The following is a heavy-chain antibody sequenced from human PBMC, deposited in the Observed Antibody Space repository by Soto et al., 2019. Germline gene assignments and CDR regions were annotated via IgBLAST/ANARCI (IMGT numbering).Heavy chain of an antibody. V-gene: IGHV3-74*01. D-gene: IGHD6-6*01. CDR1: GFTFSSYW. CDR2: INSDGSST. J-gene: IGHJ2*01. CDR3: ARSGIAARRDYWYFDL. Sequence: EVQLVESGGGLVQPGGSLRLSCAASGFTFSSYWMHWVRQAPGKGLVWVSRINSDGSSTSYADSVKGRFTISRDNAKNTLYLQMNSLRAEDTAVYYCARSGIAARRDYWYFDLWGRGTLVTVSS.